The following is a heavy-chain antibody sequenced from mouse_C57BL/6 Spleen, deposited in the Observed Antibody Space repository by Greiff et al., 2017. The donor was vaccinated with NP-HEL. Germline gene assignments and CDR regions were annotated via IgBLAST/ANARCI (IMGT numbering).Heavy chain of an antibody. D-gene: IGHD6-2*01. Sequence: QVQLQQSGPELVKPGASVKISCKASGYAFSSSWMNWVKPRPGKGLEWIGRINPGDGDTNYHGKFKGKATLPADKSSSTAYMQLNSLTSEDTAVYLCARSGDSLYYFDYWGQGTTLTVSS. CDR3: ARSGDSLYYFDY. V-gene: IGHV1-82*01. CDR2: INPGDGDT. J-gene: IGHJ2*01. CDR1: GYAFSSSW.